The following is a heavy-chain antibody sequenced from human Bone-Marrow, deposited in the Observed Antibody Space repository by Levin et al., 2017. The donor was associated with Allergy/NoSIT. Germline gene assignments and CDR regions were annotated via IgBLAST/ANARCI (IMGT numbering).Heavy chain of an antibody. CDR1: GDTFSTHT. D-gene: IGHD3-22*01. Sequence: SVKVSCKASGDTFSTHTFTWVRQAPGRGLEWMGGIMPILGTPRYAQKFQGRVTIAADESTTTVYMQLSSLRSEDTAVYYCARGLAKTSRPYYDSSAYYPPIRHWGQGTLVIVSS. J-gene: IGHJ4*02. CDR3: ARGLAKTSRPYYDSSAYYPPIRH. V-gene: IGHV1-69*13. CDR2: IMPILGTP.